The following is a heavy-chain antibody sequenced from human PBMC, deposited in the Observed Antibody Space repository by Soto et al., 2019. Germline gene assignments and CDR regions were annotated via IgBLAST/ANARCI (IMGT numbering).Heavy chain of an antibody. V-gene: IGHV4-34*01. Sequence: SETLSLTCAVYGGSFSGYYWSWIRQPPGKGLEWIGEINHSGSTNYNPSLKSRVTISVDTSKNQFSLKPSSVTAADTAVYYCARERRYVWGSYRLDYWGQGTLVTVSS. CDR2: INHSGST. CDR1: GGSFSGYY. J-gene: IGHJ4*02. D-gene: IGHD3-16*02. CDR3: ARERRYVWGSYRLDY.